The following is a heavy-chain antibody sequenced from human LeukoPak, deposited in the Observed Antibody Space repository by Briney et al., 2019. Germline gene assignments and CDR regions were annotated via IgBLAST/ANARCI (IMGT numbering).Heavy chain of an antibody. J-gene: IGHJ4*02. D-gene: IGHD5-24*01. CDR2: LNPNTGHA. CDR1: AYDFTGYY. Sequence: GASVKVSCKVVAYDFTGYYIHWVRQAPGQGPEWVGRLNPNTGHAVYAFKFQGRATITRDTSSNTAYMEVTRLTYDDTALYYCAKDRDGADRIVLWGQGALVTVSS. V-gene: IGHV1-2*06. CDR3: AKDRDGADRIVL.